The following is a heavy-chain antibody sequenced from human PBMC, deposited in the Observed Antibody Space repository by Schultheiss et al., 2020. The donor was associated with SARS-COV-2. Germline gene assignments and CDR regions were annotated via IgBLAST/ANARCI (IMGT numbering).Heavy chain of an antibody. J-gene: IGHJ4*02. CDR3: ARVPRGRGGYRFDY. CDR2: ISSSGSTI. CDR1: GFTFSSYS. Sequence: GGSLRLSCAASGFTFSSYSMNWVRQAPGKGLEWVSSISSSGSTIYYADSVKGRFTISRDNAKNSLYLQMNSLRAEDTAVYYCARVPRGRGGYRFDYWGQGTLVTVSS. D-gene: IGHD3-16*02. V-gene: IGHV3-21*04.